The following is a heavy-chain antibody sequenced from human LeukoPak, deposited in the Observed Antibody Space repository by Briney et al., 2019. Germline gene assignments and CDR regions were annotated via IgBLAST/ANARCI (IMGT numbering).Heavy chain of an antibody. CDR2: MKPDGSDK. CDR1: GFSFRSYW. Sequence: GGSLRLSCTTSGFSFRSYWMSWVSQVSGKGLEWVANMKPDGSDKYYVDSVKGRFTISSDNAKKSLYLQMDSLRVEDTAVYYCVRETPYGSLTFDCWGQGTLVTVSS. V-gene: IGHV3-7*05. CDR3: VRETPYGSLTFDC. D-gene: IGHD3-10*01. J-gene: IGHJ4*02.